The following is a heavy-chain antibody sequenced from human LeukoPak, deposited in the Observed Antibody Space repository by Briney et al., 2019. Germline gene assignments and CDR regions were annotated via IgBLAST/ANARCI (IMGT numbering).Heavy chain of an antibody. CDR2: ISGSGNYI. Sequence: GGSLRLSCAVSGFTLSSYSMNWVRQAPGKGLEWVSSISGSGNYIYYADSVKGRFTISSDNAKNSLYLQMNSLRVEDTAVYYCAREGGGYDPFDSWGQGTLVTVSS. J-gene: IGHJ4*02. CDR1: GFTLSSYS. V-gene: IGHV3-21*01. D-gene: IGHD5-12*01. CDR3: AREGGGYDPFDS.